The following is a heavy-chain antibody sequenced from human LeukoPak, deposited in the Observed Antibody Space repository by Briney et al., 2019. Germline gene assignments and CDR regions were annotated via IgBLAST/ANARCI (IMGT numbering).Heavy chain of an antibody. D-gene: IGHD1-26*01. Sequence: SETLSLTCTVSGGSISSYYWSWIRQPPGKGLEWIGYIYYSGSTNYNPSLKSRVTISVDTSKNQFSLKLSSVTAADTAVYYCAREGSGSRFDYWGQGTLATVSS. V-gene: IGHV4-59*01. CDR3: AREGSGSRFDY. CDR2: IYYSGST. CDR1: GGSISSYY. J-gene: IGHJ4*02.